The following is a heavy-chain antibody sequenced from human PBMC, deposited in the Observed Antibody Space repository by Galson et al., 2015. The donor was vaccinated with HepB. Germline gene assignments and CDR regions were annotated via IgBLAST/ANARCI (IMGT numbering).Heavy chain of an antibody. CDR2: ISYDGSNK. V-gene: IGHV3-30-3*01. CDR1: GLTFSSYA. CDR3: ARDSGAGYCSGGSCYPRSYYYYGMDV. J-gene: IGHJ6*02. D-gene: IGHD2-15*01. Sequence: SLRLSCAASGLTFSSYAMHWVRQAPGKGLEWVAVISYDGSNKYYADSVKGRFTISRDNSKNTLYLQMNSLRAEDTAVYYCARDSGAGYCSGGSCYPRSYYYYGMDVWGQGTTVTVSS.